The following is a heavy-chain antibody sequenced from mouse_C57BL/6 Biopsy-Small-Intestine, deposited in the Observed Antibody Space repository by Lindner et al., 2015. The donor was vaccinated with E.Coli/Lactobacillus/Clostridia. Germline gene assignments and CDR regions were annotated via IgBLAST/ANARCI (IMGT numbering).Heavy chain of an antibody. CDR3: ARYYDYDGYFFDY. CDR2: IYPGDRDT. Sequence: VQLQESGPELVKPGASVKISCKASGYAFSSSWMNWVKQRPGKGLEWIGRIYPGDRDTNYNGKFKDKATLTADKSSSTAYMQLSSLTSEDSAVYFCARYYDYDGYFFDYWGQGTTLTVSS. J-gene: IGHJ2*01. V-gene: IGHV1-82*01. D-gene: IGHD2-4*01. CDR1: GYAFSSSW.